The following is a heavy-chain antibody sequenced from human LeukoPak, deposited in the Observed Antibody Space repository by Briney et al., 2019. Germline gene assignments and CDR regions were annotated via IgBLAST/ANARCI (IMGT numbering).Heavy chain of an antibody. CDR2: INPNSGGT. CDR1: GYTFTGYY. V-gene: IGHV1-2*02. Sequence: ASVKVSCKASGYTFTGYYMHWVRQAPGQGLEWMGWINPNSGGTNYAQKFQGRVTMTRDTSISTAYMEPSRLRSDDTAVYYCARVSRYYYGSGSPYAYYGMDVWGQGTTVTVSS. J-gene: IGHJ6*02. CDR3: ARVSRYYYGSGSPYAYYGMDV. D-gene: IGHD3-10*01.